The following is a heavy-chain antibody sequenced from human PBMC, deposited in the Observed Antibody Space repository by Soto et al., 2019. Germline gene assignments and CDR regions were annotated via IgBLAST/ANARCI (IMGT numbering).Heavy chain of an antibody. D-gene: IGHD6-19*01. Sequence: QVQLQQWGAGLLKPSETLSLTCGVYGGSFSGYYWSWIRQPPGKGLEWIGEINHSGSTNYNPSLKNRVTIVVDTSKNQFSLTLSAETAAETAVYDCARGAGSGWDYYYYGMDVWGQGTTVTVSS. CDR1: GGSFSGYY. V-gene: IGHV4-34*01. CDR2: INHSGST. CDR3: ARGAGSGWDYYYYGMDV. J-gene: IGHJ6*02.